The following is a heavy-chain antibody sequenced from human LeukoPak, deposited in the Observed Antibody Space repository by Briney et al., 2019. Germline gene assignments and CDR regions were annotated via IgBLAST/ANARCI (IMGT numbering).Heavy chain of an antibody. V-gene: IGHV3-73*01. CDR3: ASFPSGSYSAY. D-gene: IGHD1-26*01. CDR1: GFSFSGSG. J-gene: IGHJ4*02. CDR2: IRSQADSYAT. Sequence: PGGSLRLSCAASGFSFSGSGMHWVRQASGKGLEWVGHIRSQADSYATVYGTSVKGRFTITRDDSENTAYLQMNSLKPEDTAVYYCASFPSGSYSAYWGQGTLVTVSS.